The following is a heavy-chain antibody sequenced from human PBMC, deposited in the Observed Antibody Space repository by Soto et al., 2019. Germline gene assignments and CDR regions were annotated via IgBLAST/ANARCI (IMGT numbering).Heavy chain of an antibody. Sequence: QVQLVQSGAEVKKPGASVTVSCKASGYTFTDYFIHWVRQAPGQGFEWMGWINPKSRGTTYAQQFQGRVTMTRDTSNTTAYMELRGLRSDDTAIYYCARVTLRAGNWFDPWGQGTLVTVSS. J-gene: IGHJ5*02. CDR1: GYTFTDYF. CDR2: INPKSRGT. CDR3: ARVTLRAGNWFDP. V-gene: IGHV1-2*02.